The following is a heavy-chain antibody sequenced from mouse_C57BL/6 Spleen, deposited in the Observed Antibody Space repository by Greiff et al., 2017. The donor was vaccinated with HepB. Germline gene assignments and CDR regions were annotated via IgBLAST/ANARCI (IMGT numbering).Heavy chain of an antibody. Sequence: DVQLQESGPGLVKPSQSLSLTCSVTGYSITSGYYWNWIRQFPGNKLEWMGYISYDGSNNYNPSLKNRISITRDTSKNQFFLKLNSVTTEDTATYYCAREDLLLLGLAYWGQGTLVTVSA. CDR3: AREDLLLLGLAY. CDR2: ISYDGSN. V-gene: IGHV3-6*01. J-gene: IGHJ3*01. D-gene: IGHD1-1*01. CDR1: GYSITSGYY.